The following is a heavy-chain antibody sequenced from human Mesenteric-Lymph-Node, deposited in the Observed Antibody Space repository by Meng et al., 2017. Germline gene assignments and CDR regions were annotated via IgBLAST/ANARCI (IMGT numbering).Heavy chain of an antibody. CDR1: GFTFSSYS. D-gene: IGHD3-3*01. CDR3: ARADYDFWSGYYTASSWTSAFDI. CDR2: ISSDGSNK. V-gene: IGHV3-30*04. Sequence: GGSLRLSCAASGFTFSSYSLHWVRQAPGKGLEWVAVISSDGSNKYYADSVKGRFTISRDNSKNTLYLQMNSLRAEDTAVYYCARADYDFWSGYYTASSWTSAFDIWGQGTKVTVSS. J-gene: IGHJ3*02.